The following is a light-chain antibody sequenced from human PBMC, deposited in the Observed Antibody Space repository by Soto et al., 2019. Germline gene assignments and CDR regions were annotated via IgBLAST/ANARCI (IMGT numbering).Light chain of an antibody. CDR1: EDIYKY. CDR2: DAS. V-gene: IGKV1-33*01. J-gene: IGKJ2*01. Sequence: DIQMTQSPSSLSASLGDRVTITCQASEDIYKYLHWYQQSPGKAPKLLIYDASNLEVGVPSRFGGSGSGTFFTLTISSLQPEDIATYYCQQYNNLPYTFGLGTKLDIK. CDR3: QQYNNLPYT.